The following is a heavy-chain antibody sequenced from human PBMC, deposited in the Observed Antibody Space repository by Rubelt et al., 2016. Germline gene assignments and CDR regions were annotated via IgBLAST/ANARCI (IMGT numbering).Heavy chain of an antibody. V-gene: IGHV1-2*02. CDR3: ARDLYKGPRWLVAY. Sequence: QVQLVQSGAEVKKPGASVKVSCKASGYTFTGYYMHWVRQAPGQGLEWMGWINPNSSGTNYAQKFQGRGTMTRDTSISTAYMELSRLRSDDTAVYYCARDLYKGPRWLVAYWGQGTLVTVSS. D-gene: IGHD6-19*01. J-gene: IGHJ4*02. CDR1: GYTFTGYY. CDR2: INPNSSGT.